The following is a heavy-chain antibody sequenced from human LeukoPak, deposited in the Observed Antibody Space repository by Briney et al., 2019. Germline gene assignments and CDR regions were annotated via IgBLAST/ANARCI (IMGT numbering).Heavy chain of an antibody. Sequence: PSETLSLTCTVSGGSISSSSYYWGWIRQPPGKGLEWIGYIYYSGSTNYNPSLKSRVTISVDTSKNQFSLKLSSVTAADTAVYYCARDRVGGPFDYWGQGTLVTVSS. V-gene: IGHV4-61*01. CDR1: GGSISSSSYY. J-gene: IGHJ4*02. CDR2: IYYSGST. D-gene: IGHD3-16*01. CDR3: ARDRVGGPFDY.